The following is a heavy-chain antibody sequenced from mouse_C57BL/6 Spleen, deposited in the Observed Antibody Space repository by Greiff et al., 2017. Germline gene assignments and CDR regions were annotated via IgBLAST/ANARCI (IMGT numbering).Heavy chain of an antibody. CDR3: ARDYGSSYYAMDY. J-gene: IGHJ4*01. D-gene: IGHD1-1*01. V-gene: IGHV2-2*01. CDR2: IWSGGST. Sequence: VHLVESGPGLVQPSQSLSITCTVSGFSFTSYGVHWVRQSPGKGLEWLGVIWSGGSTDYNAAFISRLSISKDNSKSQVFFKMNSLQADDTAIYYCARDYGSSYYAMDYWGQGTSVTVSS. CDR1: GFSFTSYG.